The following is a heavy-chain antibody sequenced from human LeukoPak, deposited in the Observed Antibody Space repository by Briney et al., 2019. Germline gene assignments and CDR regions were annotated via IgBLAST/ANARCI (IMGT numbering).Heavy chain of an antibody. CDR2: INPNSGGT. V-gene: IGHV1-2*04. J-gene: IGHJ4*02. CDR1: GYTFTGYY. Sequence: ASVKVSCKASGYTFTGYYMHWVRQAPGQGLEWMGWINPNSGGTNYAQKFQGWVTMTRDTSISTAYMELSRLRSDDTAVYYCARAPRFGYCSGGSCYGWGQGTLATVSS. CDR3: ARAPRFGYCSGGSCYG. D-gene: IGHD2-15*01.